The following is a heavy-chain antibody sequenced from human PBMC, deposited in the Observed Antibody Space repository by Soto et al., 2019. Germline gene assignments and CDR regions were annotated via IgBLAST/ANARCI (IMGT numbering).Heavy chain of an antibody. CDR2: IIPIFGTA. CDR1: GGTFSSYA. V-gene: IGHV1-69*01. CDR3: ARDGATSYYDFWSGWAPPPDYGMDV. D-gene: IGHD3-3*01. Sequence: QVQLVQSGAEVKKPGSSVKVSCKASGGTFSSYAISWVRQAPGQGLEWMGGIIPIFGTANYAQKFQGRVTLTVDESTSIAYMELSSLRSEDTAVYYCARDGATSYYDFWSGWAPPPDYGMDVWGQGTTVTVSS. J-gene: IGHJ6*02.